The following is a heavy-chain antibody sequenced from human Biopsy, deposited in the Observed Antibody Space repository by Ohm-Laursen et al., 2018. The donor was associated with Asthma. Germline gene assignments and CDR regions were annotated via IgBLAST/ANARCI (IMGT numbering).Heavy chain of an antibody. CDR2: ISFDGSNK. D-gene: IGHD2-15*01. Sequence: LRLSCTASGFTFSSFGMHWVRQTPAKGLEWVAVISFDGSNKYYADSVKGRFTISRDNSKNTLYLQMTSLSAEDSAVYYCARVDGVVEAATRLGGMDVWGQGTTVTVSS. V-gene: IGHV3-30*03. CDR3: ARVDGVVEAATRLGGMDV. CDR1: GFTFSSFG. J-gene: IGHJ6*02.